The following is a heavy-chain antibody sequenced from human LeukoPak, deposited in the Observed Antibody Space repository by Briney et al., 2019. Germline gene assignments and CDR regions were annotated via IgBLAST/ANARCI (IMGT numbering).Heavy chain of an antibody. CDR2: IYHSGST. CDR1: GGSISSGGYY. D-gene: IGHD2-2*01. Sequence: PSETLSLTCTVSGGSISSGGYYWSWIRQPPGKGLEWIGYIYHSGSTYYNPSLKSRVTISVDRSKNQFSLKLSSVTAADTAVYYCAREVEKLVPATTRPASPRDPSGVWFDPWGQGTLVTVSS. CDR3: AREVEKLVPATTRPASPRDPSGVWFDP. V-gene: IGHV4-30-2*01. J-gene: IGHJ5*02.